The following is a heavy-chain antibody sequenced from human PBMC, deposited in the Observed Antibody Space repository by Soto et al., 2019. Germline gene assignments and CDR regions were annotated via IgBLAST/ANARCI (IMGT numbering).Heavy chain of an antibody. V-gene: IGHV3-11*01. J-gene: IGHJ3*02. CDR2: ISTSGSMK. CDR3: ARQYYDSGRGAFDI. D-gene: IGHD1-26*01. CDR1: GFILNDYY. Sequence: QVQLVESGGGLVKPGGTLRLSCAASGFILNDYYMSWIRQAPGKGLEWVSSISTSGSMKYYADSVKGRLTISRDNAKNSMYLQVNSLRAEDTAVYYCARQYYDSGRGAFDIWGQGTMVTVSS.